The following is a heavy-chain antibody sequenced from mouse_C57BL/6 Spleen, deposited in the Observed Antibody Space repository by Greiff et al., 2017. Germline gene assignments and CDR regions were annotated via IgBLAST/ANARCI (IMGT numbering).Heavy chain of an antibody. CDR3: AREVTTTRYYAMDY. D-gene: IGHD2-1*01. CDR2: IYPGSGNT. Sequence: QVQLQQSGAELVRPGASVKLSCKASGYTFTDYYINWVKQRPGQGLEWIARIYPGSGNTYYNEKFKGKATLTAEKSSSTAYMQLSSLTSEDSAVYFCAREVTTTRYYAMDYWGQGTSVTVSS. V-gene: IGHV1-76*01. J-gene: IGHJ4*01. CDR1: GYTFTDYY.